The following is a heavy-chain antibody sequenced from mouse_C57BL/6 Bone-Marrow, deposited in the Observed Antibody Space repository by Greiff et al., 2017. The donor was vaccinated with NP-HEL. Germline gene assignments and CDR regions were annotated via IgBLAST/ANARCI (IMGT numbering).Heavy chain of an antibody. J-gene: IGHJ3*01. V-gene: IGHV5-17*01. CDR2: ISRGSSTI. CDR1: GFTFSDYG. CDR3: ARPNPWWFAY. Sequence: EVKLMESGGGLVKPGGSLKLSCAASGFTFSDYGMHWVRQAPEKGLEWVAYISRGSSTIYYADTVKGRFTISRDNAKNTLFLQMTSLRSEDTAMYYCARPNPWWFAYWGQGTLVTVSA.